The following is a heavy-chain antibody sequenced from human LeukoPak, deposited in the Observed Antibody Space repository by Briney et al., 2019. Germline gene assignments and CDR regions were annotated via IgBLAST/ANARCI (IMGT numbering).Heavy chain of an antibody. D-gene: IGHD1-26*01. CDR3: ARGSGGALDY. Sequence: GGSLRLSCAASGFTFSSYAMHWVRQAPGKGLEWVAVISYDGSNKYYADSVKGRFTISRDNSKNTLYLQMNSLRAEDTAVYYCARGSGGALDYWGQGTLVTVSS. CDR2: ISYDGSNK. CDR1: GFTFSSYA. V-gene: IGHV3-30*04. J-gene: IGHJ4*02.